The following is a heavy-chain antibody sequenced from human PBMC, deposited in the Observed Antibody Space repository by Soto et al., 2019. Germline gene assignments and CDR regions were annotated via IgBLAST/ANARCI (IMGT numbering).Heavy chain of an antibody. D-gene: IGHD4-4*01. Sequence: EVQLVESGGGLVQPGGSLRLSCAASGFTFSSYEMNWVRQAPGKGLEWVSYISSSGSTIYYADSVKGRFTISRDNAKNTLYLQMNSLRVEDTALYYCARETYRGFYFDYWGQGTLVTVSS. V-gene: IGHV3-48*03. CDR3: ARETYRGFYFDY. CDR1: GFTFSSYE. J-gene: IGHJ4*02. CDR2: ISSSGSTI.